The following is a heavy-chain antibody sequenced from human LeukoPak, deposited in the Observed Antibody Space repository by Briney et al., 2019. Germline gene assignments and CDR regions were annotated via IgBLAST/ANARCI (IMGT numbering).Heavy chain of an antibody. CDR3: AKDDAWLRFGE. Sequence: GGSLRLSCAASGFTFSTFAMIWVRQAPGKGLEWVSAISGSGGSTYYADSVKGRFTISRDNSKNTLYLEVISLTAEDTAVYYCAKDDAWLRFGEWSQGTLVTVSS. CDR2: ISGSGGST. V-gene: IGHV3-23*01. CDR1: GFTFSTFA. J-gene: IGHJ4*02. D-gene: IGHD3-10*01.